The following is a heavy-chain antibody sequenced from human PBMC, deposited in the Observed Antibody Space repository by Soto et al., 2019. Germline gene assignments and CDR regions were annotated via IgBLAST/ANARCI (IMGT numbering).Heavy chain of an antibody. CDR3: ARYGSGECNRGSCYSPFDY. CDR2: IYYSGST. J-gene: IGHJ4*02. D-gene: IGHD2-15*01. Sequence: SEALSLTCTVSGRSISRVNYYWIWIRQPPGKGLEWIGYIYYSGSTYYNPSLRSRVTISVDTSKNQFSLKLSSVTAADTAVYYCARYGSGECNRGSCYSPFDYWGQGTLVTVSS. V-gene: IGHV4-30-4*01. CDR1: GRSISRVNYY.